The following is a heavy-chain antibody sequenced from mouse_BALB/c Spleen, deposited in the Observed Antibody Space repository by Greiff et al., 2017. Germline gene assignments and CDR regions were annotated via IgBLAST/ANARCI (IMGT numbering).Heavy chain of an antibody. D-gene: IGHD1-1*01. J-gene: IGHJ1*01. CDR2: ISSGSSTI. V-gene: IGHV5-17*02. CDR1: GFTFSSFG. Sequence: EVKLMESGGGLVQPGGSRKLSCAASGFTFSSFGMHWVRQAPEKGLEWVAYISSGSSTIYYADTVKGRFTISRDNPKNTLFLQMTSLRSEDTAMYYCARRGTTGYWYFDVWGAGTTVTVSS. CDR3: ARRGTTGYWYFDV.